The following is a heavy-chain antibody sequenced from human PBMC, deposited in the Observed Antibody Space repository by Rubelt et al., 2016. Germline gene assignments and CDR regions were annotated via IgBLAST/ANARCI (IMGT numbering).Heavy chain of an antibody. V-gene: IGHV1-69*09. Sequence: QMQLVQSGAEVKKPGSSVKVSCKASGGTFSSYAISWVRQAPGQGLEWMGRIIPILGIANYAQKFQGRVTITADKSTSTAYMELSSLRSEDTAVYYCARDGYNDIWGFFDYWGQGTLVTVSS. CDR1: GGTFSSYA. CDR2: IIPILGIA. CDR3: ARDGYNDIWGFFDY. D-gene: IGHD5-24*01. J-gene: IGHJ4*02.